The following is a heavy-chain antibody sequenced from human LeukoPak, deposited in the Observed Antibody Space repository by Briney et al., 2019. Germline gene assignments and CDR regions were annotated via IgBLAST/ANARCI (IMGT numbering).Heavy chain of an antibody. D-gene: IGHD3-3*01. CDR3: ATLPILECSSHEDY. CDR2: INPNSGGT. V-gene: IGHV1-2*02. J-gene: IGHJ4*02. CDR1: GYTFTGYY. Sequence: ASVKVSCEASGYTFTGYYMHWVRQAPGQGLEWMGWINPNSGGTNYAQKFQGRVTMTRDTSISTAYMELTRLRSDDTAVYYCATLPILECSSHEDYWGQGTLVTVSS.